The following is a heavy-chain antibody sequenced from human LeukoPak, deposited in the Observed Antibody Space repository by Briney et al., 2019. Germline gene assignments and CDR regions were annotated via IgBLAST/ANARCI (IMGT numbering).Heavy chain of an antibody. CDR2: INPNSGGT. CDR3: ARVAKSTYYDYIWGSYRHGHHDAFDI. D-gene: IGHD3-16*02. J-gene: IGHJ3*02. CDR1: GYTFTGYY. V-gene: IGHV1-2*02. Sequence: ASVKVSCKASGYTFTGYYMHWVRQAPGQGLEWMGWINPNSGGTNYAQKFQGRVTMTRDTSISTAYMELSRLRSDDTAVYYCARVAKSTYYDYIWGSYRHGHHDAFDIWGQGTMVTVSS.